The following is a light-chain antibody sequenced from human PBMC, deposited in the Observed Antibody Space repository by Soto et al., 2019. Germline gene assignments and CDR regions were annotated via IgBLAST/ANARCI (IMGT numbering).Light chain of an antibody. CDR1: SGHTTYV. J-gene: IGLJ3*02. Sequence: QPVLTQSPSASASLGASVKITCTLSSGHTTYVVAWLQQQPEKAPRYLMKVNGDGSHTRGDGIPDRFSGSSSGAERYLTISSLQSEDEAVYYCQTWGSGIRVFGGGTKLT. V-gene: IGLV4-69*01. CDR2: VNGDGSH. CDR3: QTWGSGIRV.